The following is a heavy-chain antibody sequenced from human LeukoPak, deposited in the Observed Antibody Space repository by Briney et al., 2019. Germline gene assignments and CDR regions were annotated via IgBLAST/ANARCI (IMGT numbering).Heavy chain of an antibody. CDR3: ARVGLYGGNPGGWFDP. Sequence: SETLSLTCTVSGYSINSGYYWGWIRQPPGKGLEWIAIIYHSGSTYYNPSLKSRVTISVDTSKNRFSLKLNSVTAADTAVYYCARVGLYGGNPGGWFDPWGQGTLVTVSS. V-gene: IGHV4-38-2*02. J-gene: IGHJ5*02. CDR2: IYHSGST. CDR1: GYSINSGYY. D-gene: IGHD4-23*01.